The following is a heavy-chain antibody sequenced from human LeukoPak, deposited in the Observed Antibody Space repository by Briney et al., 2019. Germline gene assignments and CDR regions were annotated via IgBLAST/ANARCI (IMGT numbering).Heavy chain of an antibody. CDR2: IHSSGYT. Sequence: SETLSLTCTVSGGSLSGNCWSWIRQPLGQGLEWIAYIHSSGYTNYNPSLMSRVTISIDTSKNQFSLRVTSVTAADTAMYYCAQRQGPTSGSYDYFDPWGQGTLVTVSS. CDR3: AQRQGPTSGSYDYFDP. CDR1: GGSLSGNC. D-gene: IGHD1-26*01. J-gene: IGHJ5*02. V-gene: IGHV4-4*09.